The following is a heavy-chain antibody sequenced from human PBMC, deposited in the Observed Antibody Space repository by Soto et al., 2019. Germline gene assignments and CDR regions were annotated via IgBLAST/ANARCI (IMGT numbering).Heavy chain of an antibody. CDR1: GYTLTELS. CDR2: ISAYNGNT. D-gene: IGHD6-19*01. Sequence: GASVKVSCKVSGYTLTELSMHWVRQAPGKGLEWMGWISAYNGNTNYAQKLQGRVTMTTDTSTSTAYMELRSLRSDDTAVYYCARDQRRIAVARGIDPWGQGTLVTVSS. CDR3: ARDQRRIAVARGIDP. V-gene: IGHV1-18*01. J-gene: IGHJ5*02.